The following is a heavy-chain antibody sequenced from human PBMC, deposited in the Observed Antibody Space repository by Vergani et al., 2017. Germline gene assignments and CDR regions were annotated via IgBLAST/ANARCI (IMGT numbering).Heavy chain of an antibody. Sequence: QITLKESGPTLVKPTQTLTLTCTFSGFSLNTRGVSVAWIRQPPGKALDWLALIDWNDDQHYSPSLNNRVTITKDNAKNQVVLTMTNMDYVYTVTYSCVYRNTEFGTTGCFYPFYYYYYMDVWGKGTTVTVSS. V-gene: IGHV2-5*04. CDR3: VYRNTEFGTTGCFYPFYYYYYMDV. J-gene: IGHJ6*03. CDR1: GFSLNTRGVS. CDR2: IDWNDDQ. D-gene: IGHD1-7*01.